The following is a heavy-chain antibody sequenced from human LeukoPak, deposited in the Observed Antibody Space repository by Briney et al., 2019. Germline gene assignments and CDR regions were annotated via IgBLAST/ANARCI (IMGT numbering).Heavy chain of an antibody. CDR3: ARSRRYSSSSDY. V-gene: IGHV1-8*01. CDR1: GYTFTSYD. CDR2: MDPNSGNT. D-gene: IGHD6-6*01. J-gene: IGHJ4*02. Sequence: ASVKVSCKASGYTFTSYDINWVRQATGQGLEWMGWMDPNSGNTGYAQKFQGRVTMTRNTSISTAYMELSSLRSEDTAVYYCARSRRYSSSSDYWGQGTLVTASS.